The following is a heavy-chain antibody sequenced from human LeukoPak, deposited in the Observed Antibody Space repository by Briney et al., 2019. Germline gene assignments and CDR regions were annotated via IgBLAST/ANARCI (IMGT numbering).Heavy chain of an antibody. Sequence: PGGSLRLSCAVSGFSFSSYAMNWVRKAPGKGLEWVSAISGSGSTTYHADSVKGRFTISRDNSKNMLYLQMNSLRAEDTAVYFCAKGRLLGWELTYYFDYWGQGTLVTVPS. D-gene: IGHD1-26*01. CDR1: GFSFSSYA. CDR2: ISGSGSTT. J-gene: IGHJ4*02. V-gene: IGHV3-23*01. CDR3: AKGRLLGWELTYYFDY.